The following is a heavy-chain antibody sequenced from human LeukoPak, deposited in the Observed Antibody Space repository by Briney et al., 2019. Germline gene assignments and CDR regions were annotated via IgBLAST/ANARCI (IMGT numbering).Heavy chain of an antibody. CDR1: GVTISNAS. V-gene: IGHV3-15*01. CDR2: IKSKTGGRAT. Sequence: PVRSLFPPSAASGVTISNASRRCQRHAPGSGLQSVGRIKSKTGGRATYYTAPVKSRFSISKGYSKNSLKLLIISLKTEDTAVYYCTWWGTTWFHSWGQGTLVTVSS. J-gene: IGHJ5*01. D-gene: IGHD1-7*01. CDR3: TWWGTTWFHS.